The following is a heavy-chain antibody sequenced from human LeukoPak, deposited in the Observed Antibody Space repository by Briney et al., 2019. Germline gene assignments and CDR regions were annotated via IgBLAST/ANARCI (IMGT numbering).Heavy chain of an antibody. J-gene: IGHJ6*03. Sequence: SETLSLTCTVSGGSISSGDYYWSWIRQPPGKGLEWIGYIYYSGSTYYNPSLKSRVTISVDTSKNQFSLKLSSVTAADTAVYYCARTPWGNRGIFYMDVWGKGTTVTVSS. D-gene: IGHD3-16*01. CDR3: ARTPWGNRGIFYMDV. CDR2: IYYSGST. V-gene: IGHV4-30-4*08. CDR1: GGSISSGDYY.